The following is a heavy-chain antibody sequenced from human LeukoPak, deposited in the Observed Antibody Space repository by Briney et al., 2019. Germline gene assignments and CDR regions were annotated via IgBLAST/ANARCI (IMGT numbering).Heavy chain of an antibody. CDR2: ISGSGGNT. Sequence: GGSLRLSCAASGFTFSNYAMSWVRQAPGKGLEWVSAISGSGGNTYYADSVKGRFTISRDNSKNTLYLQMNSLRAEDTGVYYCAKDRFCSGGTCYSNAFDIWGQGTMVTVSS. D-gene: IGHD2-15*01. V-gene: IGHV3-23*01. CDR1: GFTFSNYA. J-gene: IGHJ3*02. CDR3: AKDRFCSGGTCYSNAFDI.